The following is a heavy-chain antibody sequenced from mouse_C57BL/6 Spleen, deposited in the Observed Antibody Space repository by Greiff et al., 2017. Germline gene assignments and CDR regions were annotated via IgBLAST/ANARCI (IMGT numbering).Heavy chain of an antibody. J-gene: IGHJ1*03. D-gene: IGHD2-4*01. CDR2: IHPSDSDT. CDR1: GYTFTSYW. V-gene: IGHV1-74*01. CDR3: AANRGIYYDYDWYFDV. Sequence: QVQLQQPGAELVKPGASVKVSCKASGYTFTSYWMHWVKQRPGQGLEWIGRIHPSDSDTNYNQKFKGKATLTVDKSSSTAYMQLSSLTSEDSAVYYCAANRGIYYDYDWYFDVWGTGTTVTVSS.